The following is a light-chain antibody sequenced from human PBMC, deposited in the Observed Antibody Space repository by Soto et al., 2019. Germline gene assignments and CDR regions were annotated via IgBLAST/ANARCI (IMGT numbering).Light chain of an antibody. V-gene: IGLV2-23*01. CDR2: EGH. Sequence: QSVTAHPASVSGSPGQAIAISCTGTSGFGGTFSLVSLYQQHPGKAPKVMISEGHRRPSGVPDRFSGSTSVNSASLTISGLQADEEADYYCCLYIGANNYVFGTGTKVTVL. J-gene: IGLJ1*01. CDR1: SGFGGTFSL. CDR3: CLYIGANNYV.